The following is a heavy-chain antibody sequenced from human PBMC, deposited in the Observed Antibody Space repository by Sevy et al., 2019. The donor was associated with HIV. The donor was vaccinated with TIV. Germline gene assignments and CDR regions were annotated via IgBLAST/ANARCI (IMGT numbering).Heavy chain of an antibody. J-gene: IGHJ4*02. CDR3: ARQVNYYDRVDY. V-gene: IGHV4-59*08. Sequence: SETLSLTCTVSGGSISNYYWSWIRQPPGKGLEYIGYTSYSGSTNYNPSLKSRVTMSVDTSKNQFSLKLSSMTAADTAVYHCARQVNYYDRVDYWGQGTLVTVSS. CDR1: GGSISNYY. D-gene: IGHD3-22*01. CDR2: TSYSGST.